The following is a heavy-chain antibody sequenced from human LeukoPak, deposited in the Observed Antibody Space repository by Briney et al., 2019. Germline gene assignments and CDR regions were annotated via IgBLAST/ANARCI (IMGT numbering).Heavy chain of an antibody. CDR3: AREASYYYESSGYYYAYYYYYMDV. D-gene: IGHD3-22*01. CDR2: IYYSGST. V-gene: IGHV4-59*01. Sequence: SETLSLTCTVSGGSISSYYWSWIRQPPGKGLEWIGYIYYSGSTNYNPSLKSRVTISVDTSKNQFSLKLSSVTAADTAVYYCAREASYYYESSGYYYAYYYYYMDVWGKGTTVTVSS. J-gene: IGHJ6*03. CDR1: GGSISSYY.